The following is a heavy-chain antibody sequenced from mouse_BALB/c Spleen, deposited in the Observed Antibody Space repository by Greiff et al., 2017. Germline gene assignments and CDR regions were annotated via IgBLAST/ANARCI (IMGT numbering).Heavy chain of an antibody. CDR2: INPYNDGT. D-gene: IGHD1-1*01. Sequence: VQLQQSGPELVKPGASVKMSCKASGYTFTSYVMHWVKQKPGQGLEWIGYINPYNDGTKYNEKFKGEATLTSDKSSSTAYMELSSLTSEDSAVYYCARTLLRYAMDYWGQGTSVTVSS. CDR3: ARTLLRYAMDY. V-gene: IGHV1-14*01. CDR1: GYTFTSYV. J-gene: IGHJ4*01.